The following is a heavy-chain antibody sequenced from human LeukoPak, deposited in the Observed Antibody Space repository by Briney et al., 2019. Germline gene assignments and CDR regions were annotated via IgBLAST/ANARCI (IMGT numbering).Heavy chain of an antibody. Sequence: GSLRLSCAASGFTFSSYGMSWVRQAPGKGLEWIGSIYYSGSTYYNPSLKSRVTISVDTSKNQFSLKLSSVTAADTAVYYCARQEYDILTGPYYYYMDVWGKGTTVTVSS. CDR2: IYYSGST. J-gene: IGHJ6*03. D-gene: IGHD3-9*01. CDR1: GFTFSSYG. V-gene: IGHV4-39*01. CDR3: ARQEYDILTGPYYYYMDV.